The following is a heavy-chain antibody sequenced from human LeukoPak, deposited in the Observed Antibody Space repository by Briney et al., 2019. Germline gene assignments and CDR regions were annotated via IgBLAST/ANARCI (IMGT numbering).Heavy chain of an antibody. Sequence: GGSLRLSCAASGFTFSSYSMNWVRQAPGKGLEWASSISSSSSYIYYADSVKGRFTISRDNAKNSLYLQMNSLRAEDTAVYYCARGGTTMVTFDYWGQGTLVTVSS. J-gene: IGHJ4*02. CDR2: ISSSSSYI. CDR3: ARGGTTMVTFDY. D-gene: IGHD5-18*01. CDR1: GFTFSSYS. V-gene: IGHV3-21*01.